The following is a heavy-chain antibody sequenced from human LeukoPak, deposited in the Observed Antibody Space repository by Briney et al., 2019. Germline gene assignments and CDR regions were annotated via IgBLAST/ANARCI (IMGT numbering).Heavy chain of an antibody. CDR3: ASAYTYVRLAHH. CDR1: GLSFSNYW. V-gene: IGHV3-74*01. J-gene: IGHJ5*02. Sequence: GGSLRLSCAVSGLSFSNYWMHWVRQAPGKGLVWVARTNLHGTAVDYADSVRGRFTISRDNAKNTLFLQMNSLRVEDTAVYYCASAYTYVRLAHHWGQGTLVTVSS. D-gene: IGHD2-21*01. CDR2: TNLHGTAV.